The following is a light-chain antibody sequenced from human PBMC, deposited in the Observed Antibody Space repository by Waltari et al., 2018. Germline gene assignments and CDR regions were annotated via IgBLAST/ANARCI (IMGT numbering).Light chain of an antibody. CDR3: QQYHNWPPRIT. Sequence: EIVMTQSPATLSVSPGERATLSCRASQSISSDLAWHQQKPGQAPRVLIYGASTRATGIPARFSGSGSGTEFTLTISSLQSEDVAVYYCQQYHNWPPRITFGQGTRLDIK. J-gene: IGKJ5*01. V-gene: IGKV3-15*01. CDR2: GAS. CDR1: QSISSD.